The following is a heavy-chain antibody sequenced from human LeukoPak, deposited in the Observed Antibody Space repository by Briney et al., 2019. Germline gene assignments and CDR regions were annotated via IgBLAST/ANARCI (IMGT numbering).Heavy chain of an antibody. V-gene: IGHV3-11*04. Sequence: KSGGSLRLSCAASGFSFSDYYMSWIRQAPGKGLEWVSYISSTGATQYYADSVKGRFTISRDNAKNSLYLQMNSLRAEDTAVYYCARDQNHDILTVNLEYYYYMDVWGKGTTVTVSS. CDR3: ARDQNHDILTVNLEYYYYMDV. D-gene: IGHD3-9*01. J-gene: IGHJ6*03. CDR1: GFSFSDYY. CDR2: ISSTGATQ.